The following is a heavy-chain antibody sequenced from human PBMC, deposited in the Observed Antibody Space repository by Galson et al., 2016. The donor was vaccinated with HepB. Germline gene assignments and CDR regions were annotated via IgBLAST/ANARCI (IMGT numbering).Heavy chain of an antibody. CDR2: ISGTSASI. J-gene: IGHJ6*02. CDR1: GFSFSSYA. V-gene: IGHV3-23*01. D-gene: IGHD2-15*01. CDR3: AKGGTPDDQTVNYAMDV. Sequence: SLRLSCAVSGFSFSSYAMNWVRQAPGKGLEWVSVISGTSASIFYGDSVKGRFTISRDNSKNTLYLQTNRLRAEDTAVYYCAKGGTPDDQTVNYAMDVWGQGTTVTVSS.